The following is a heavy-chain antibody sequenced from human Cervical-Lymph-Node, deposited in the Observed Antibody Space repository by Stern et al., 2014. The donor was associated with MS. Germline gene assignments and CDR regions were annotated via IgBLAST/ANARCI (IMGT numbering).Heavy chain of an antibody. CDR2: SKTDGGTR. CDR1: GFTFSNAW. D-gene: IGHD6-19*01. V-gene: IGHV3-15*01. J-gene: IGHJ2*01. CDR3: TTDAHTISLEVAAEYWYFDL. Sequence: MQLVQSGGGLVKPGGSLRLSCAASGFTFSNAWMKSKTDGGTRDYAAHVKGRFTISRDDSKNTLYLQMNSLKTEDTAVYYCTTDAHTISLEVAAEYWYFDLWGRGTLVTVSS.